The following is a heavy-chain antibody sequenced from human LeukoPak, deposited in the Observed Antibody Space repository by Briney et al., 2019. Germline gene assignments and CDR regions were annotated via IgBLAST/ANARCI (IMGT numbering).Heavy chain of an antibody. CDR3: ARDGRLEQQLIDDPFDY. D-gene: IGHD6-13*01. J-gene: IGHJ4*02. CDR1: GYIFSSYW. Sequence: PGGSLRLSCVGSGYIFSSYWMNWVRQAPGKGLEWVANIKQDGSEKYYVDSVKGRFTISRDNAKNSLYLQMNSLRAEDTAVYYCARDGRLEQQLIDDPFDYWGQGTLVTVSS. CDR2: IKQDGSEK. V-gene: IGHV3-7*03.